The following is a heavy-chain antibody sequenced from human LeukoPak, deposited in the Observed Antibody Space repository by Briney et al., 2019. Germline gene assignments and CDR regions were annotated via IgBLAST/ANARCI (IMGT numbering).Heavy chain of an antibody. CDR2: IYTSGST. Sequence: PSETLSLTCAVYGGSFSGYYWSWIRQPAGKGPEWIGRIYTSGSTNYNPSLKSRVTMSVDTSKNQFSLKLSSVTAADTAVYYCARDRARVVGALYYWGQGTLVTVSS. V-gene: IGHV4-4*07. D-gene: IGHD1-26*01. CDR3: ARDRARVVGALYY. CDR1: GGSFSGYY. J-gene: IGHJ4*02.